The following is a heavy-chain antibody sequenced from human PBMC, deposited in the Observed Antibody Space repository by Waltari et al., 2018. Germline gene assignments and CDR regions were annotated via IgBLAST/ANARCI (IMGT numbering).Heavy chain of an antibody. D-gene: IGHD6-25*01. Sequence: EVQLVQSGAEVKKPGATVKISCKVSGYTFTDYYMHWVQQAPGKGLAWMGLVEPEDGETIDAEKFKGRVTITAETSTDTAYRELSSLRSEDTAVYYWATAQGSSGPFDPWGQGTLVTVSS. CDR3: ATAQGSSGPFDP. CDR1: GYTFTDYY. J-gene: IGHJ5*02. CDR2: VEPEDGET. V-gene: IGHV1-69-2*01.